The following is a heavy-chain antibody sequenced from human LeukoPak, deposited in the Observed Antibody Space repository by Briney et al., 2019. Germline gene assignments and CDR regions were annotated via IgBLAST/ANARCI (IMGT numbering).Heavy chain of an antibody. Sequence: PSETLPLTCAVYGGSFSGYYWSWIRLPPGKGLEWIGEINHSGSTNYNPSLKSRVTISVDTSKNQFSLKLSSVTAADTAVYYCARVRQWLVKNYSYMDVWGKGTTVTVSS. CDR3: ARVRQWLVKNYSYMDV. CDR2: INHSGST. J-gene: IGHJ6*03. D-gene: IGHD6-19*01. CDR1: GGSFSGYY. V-gene: IGHV4-34*01.